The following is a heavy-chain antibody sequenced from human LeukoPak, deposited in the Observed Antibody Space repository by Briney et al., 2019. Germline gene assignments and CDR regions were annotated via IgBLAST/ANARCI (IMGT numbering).Heavy chain of an antibody. J-gene: IGHJ6*02. CDR3: ARGTDCSSTSCYPWGGMDV. D-gene: IGHD2-2*01. V-gene: IGHV3-33*01. Sequence: PGGSLRLSCAASGFTFSSYGMHWVRQAPGKGLVWVAVIWYDGSNKYYADCVKGRFTISRDNSKNTLYLQMNSLRAEDTAVYYCARGTDCSSTSCYPWGGMDVWGQGTTVTVSS. CDR1: GFTFSSYG. CDR2: IWYDGSNK.